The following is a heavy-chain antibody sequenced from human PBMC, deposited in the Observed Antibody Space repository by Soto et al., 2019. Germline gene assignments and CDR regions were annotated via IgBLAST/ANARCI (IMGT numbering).Heavy chain of an antibody. J-gene: IGHJ3*02. D-gene: IGHD7-27*01. CDR3: ARQFPRSGDAFDI. CDR1: GFTFSDYY. Sequence: GESLKISCAASGFTFSDYYMSWIRQAPGKGLEWVSYISSSGSTIYYADSVKGRFTISRDNAKNSLYLQMNSLRAEDTAVYYCARQFPRSGDAFDIWGQGTMVTVSS. V-gene: IGHV3-11*01. CDR2: ISSSGSTI.